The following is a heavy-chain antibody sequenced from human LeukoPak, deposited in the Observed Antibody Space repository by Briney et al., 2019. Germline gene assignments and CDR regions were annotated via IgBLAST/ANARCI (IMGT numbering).Heavy chain of an antibody. CDR3: ARDKVVGATHFDY. D-gene: IGHD1-26*01. J-gene: IGHJ4*02. CDR2: IYYSGST. CDR1: GGSISNSSYY. V-gene: IGHV4-39*02. Sequence: SETLSLTCTVSGGSISNSSYYWGWLPQPPGKGLEWIGSIYYSGSTYSNPSLKSRVTISVDTSKNQFSLKLSSVTAADTAVYYCARDKVVGATHFDYWGQGTLVTVSS.